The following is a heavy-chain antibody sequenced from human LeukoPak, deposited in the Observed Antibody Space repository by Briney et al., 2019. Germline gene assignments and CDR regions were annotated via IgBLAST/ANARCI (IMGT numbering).Heavy chain of an antibody. CDR2: IYHSGST. V-gene: IGHV4-38-2*01. CDR1: GYSISSGYY. J-gene: IGHJ4*02. Sequence: NPSETLSLTCAVSGYSISSGYYWGWIRPPPGKGLEWIGSIYHSGSTYYNPSLKSRVTISVDTSKNHFSLKLSSVTAADTAVYYCARRLQPFDYWGQGTLVTVSS. D-gene: IGHD4-11*01. CDR3: ARRLQPFDY.